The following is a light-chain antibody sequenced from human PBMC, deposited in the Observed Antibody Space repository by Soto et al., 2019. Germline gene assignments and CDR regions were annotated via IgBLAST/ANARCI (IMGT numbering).Light chain of an antibody. CDR3: HQRQSWPRT. CDR1: QYINTR. J-gene: IGKJ1*01. Sequence: EIVLPQSHATLSSFPGDRVTVSCRASQYINTRLAWYQHRPGQAPRLLIYQTSIRAAGIPARFSASGSGTDFTLTISDVQPEDFALYYCHQRQSWPRTFGQGTKVDIK. CDR2: QTS. V-gene: IGKV3-11*01.